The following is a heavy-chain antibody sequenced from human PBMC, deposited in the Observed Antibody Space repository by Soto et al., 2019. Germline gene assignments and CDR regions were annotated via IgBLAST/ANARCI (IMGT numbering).Heavy chain of an antibody. CDR3: ARVMVGATGLYYYYYGMDV. J-gene: IGHJ6*02. D-gene: IGHD1-26*01. CDR1: GGSISSYY. Sequence: PSETLSLTWTVSGGSISSYYWSWIRQPPGKGLEWIGYIYYSGSTNYNPSLKSRVTISVDTSKNQFSLKLSSVTAADTAVYYCARVMVGATGLYYYYYGMDVWGQGTTVTVSS. CDR2: IYYSGST. V-gene: IGHV4-59*01.